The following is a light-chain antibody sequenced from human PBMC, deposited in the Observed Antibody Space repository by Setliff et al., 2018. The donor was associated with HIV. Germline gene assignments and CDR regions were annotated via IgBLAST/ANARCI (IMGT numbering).Light chain of an antibody. J-gene: IGLJ3*02. CDR3: SSYTSSSTPV. CDR1: SSDIGGYNY. V-gene: IGLV2-14*03. Sequence: QSALTQPASVSGSPGQSITISCTGTSSDIGGYNYVSWYQQHPGKAPKLMMYDVSNRPSGASKRFAGSKSGNTASLTISGLQAEDEAGYYCSSYTSSSTPVFGGGTKVTVL. CDR2: DVS.